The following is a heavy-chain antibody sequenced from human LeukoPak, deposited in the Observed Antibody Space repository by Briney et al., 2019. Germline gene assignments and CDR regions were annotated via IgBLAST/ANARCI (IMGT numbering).Heavy chain of an antibody. Sequence: SETLSLTCTVSGGSISSYYWSWIRQPPGKGLEWIGYIYYSGSTKYNPSLKSRVTISVDTSKNQFSLRLSSVTAADTAVYYCARAFDSSGYLVPLDHWGQGTLVTVSS. CDR3: ARAFDSSGYLVPLDH. CDR1: GGSISSYY. V-gene: IGHV4-59*01. J-gene: IGHJ4*02. D-gene: IGHD3-22*01. CDR2: IYYSGST.